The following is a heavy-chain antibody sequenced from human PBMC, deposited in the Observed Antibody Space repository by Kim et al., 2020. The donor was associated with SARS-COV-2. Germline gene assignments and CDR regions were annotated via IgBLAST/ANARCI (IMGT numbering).Heavy chain of an antibody. V-gene: IGHV3-23*01. CDR1: GFTFSSYA. D-gene: IGHD6-13*01. Sequence: GGSLRLSCAASGFTFSSYAMSWVRQAPGKGLEWVSTISGSGGSTHYADSVKGRFIISRDNSKNTLYLQMSSLRAEDTAVYYCAKDPVYSSSHRGDYWGQGTLVTVSS. CDR3: AKDPVYSSSHRGDY. CDR2: ISGSGGST. J-gene: IGHJ4*02.